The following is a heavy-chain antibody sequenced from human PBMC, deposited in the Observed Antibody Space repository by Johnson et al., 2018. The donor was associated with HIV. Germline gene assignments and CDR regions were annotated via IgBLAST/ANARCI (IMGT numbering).Heavy chain of an antibody. D-gene: IGHD4-17*01. Sequence: VQLVESGGGLVKPGGSLRLYCAASGFTFSSYGMSWVRQAPGKGLEWVANIKQDGSEKYYVDSVNGRFTISRDNSNNTLFLHMSSVRSEDTAVYYCTKAQSDYRGASDIWGQGTRVTVSS. CDR3: TKAQSDYRGASDI. CDR2: IKQDGSEK. J-gene: IGHJ3*02. CDR1: GFTFSSYG. V-gene: IGHV3-7*01.